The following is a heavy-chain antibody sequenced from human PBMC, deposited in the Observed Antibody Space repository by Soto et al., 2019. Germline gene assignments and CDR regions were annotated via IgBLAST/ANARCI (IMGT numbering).Heavy chain of an antibody. Sequence: PGGSLRLSCAASGFTFSSYDMHWVRQATGKGLEWVSAIGTAGDTYYPGSVKGRFTISRENAKNPLYLQMNSLRAGDTAVYYCARGSGSSWPTHFDYWGQGTLVTVSS. CDR3: ARGSGSSWPTHFDY. CDR1: GFTFSSYD. J-gene: IGHJ4*02. CDR2: IGTAGDT. D-gene: IGHD6-13*01. V-gene: IGHV3-13*01.